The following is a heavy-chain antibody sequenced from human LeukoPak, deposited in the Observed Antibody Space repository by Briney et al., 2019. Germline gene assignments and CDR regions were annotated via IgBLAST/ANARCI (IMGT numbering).Heavy chain of an antibody. J-gene: IGHJ4*02. CDR2: ISSSSSYI. CDR3: ARGNYGDYAFDY. D-gene: IGHD4-17*01. Sequence: GWSLRLSCAASGFTFSSYAMSWVRQAPGKGLEWVSSISSSSSYIYYADSVKGRFTISRDNAKNSLYLQMNSLRAEDTAMYYCARGNYGDYAFDYWGQGTLVTVSS. CDR1: GFTFSSYA. V-gene: IGHV3-21*01.